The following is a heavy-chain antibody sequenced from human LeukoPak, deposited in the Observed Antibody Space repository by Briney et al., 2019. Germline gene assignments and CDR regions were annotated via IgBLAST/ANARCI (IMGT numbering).Heavy chain of an antibody. CDR3: ARDPMDIVVVPAAHAAEYFQH. J-gene: IGHJ1*01. V-gene: IGHV1-46*01. Sequence: ASVKVSCKASGYTFTSYHMHWVRQAPGQGLEWMGIINPSGGTTNYAQKFRGRVTMTRDMSTSTVYMELSSLRSEDTAVYYCARDPMDIVVVPAAHAAEYFQHWGQGTLVTVSS. CDR1: GYTFTSYH. D-gene: IGHD2-2*03. CDR2: INPSGGTT.